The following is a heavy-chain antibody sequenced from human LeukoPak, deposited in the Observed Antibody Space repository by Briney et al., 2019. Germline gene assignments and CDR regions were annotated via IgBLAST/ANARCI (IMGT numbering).Heavy chain of an antibody. CDR1: GVTFSSYA. D-gene: IGHD5-18*01. Sequence: PGGSLRLSCAASGVTFSSYAMSWVRQAPGKGLEWVSAISGSGGSTYYADSVKGRFTISRDNSKNTLYLQMNSLGAEDTAVYYCAMGRGYSYGLTPLDYWGQGTLVTVSS. CDR3: AMGRGYSYGLTPLDY. CDR2: ISGSGGST. V-gene: IGHV3-23*01. J-gene: IGHJ4*02.